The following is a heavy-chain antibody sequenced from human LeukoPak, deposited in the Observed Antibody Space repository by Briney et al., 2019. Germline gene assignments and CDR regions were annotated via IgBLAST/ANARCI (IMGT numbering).Heavy chain of an antibody. D-gene: IGHD7-27*01. Sequence: GGSLRLSCAASGFTFSSYAMSWVRQAPGKGLEWVGFIRSKAFGGTAEYAASVKGRFTISRDDSKSIAYLQMNSLKTEDTAVYYCTRDRGSSTLGDYWGQGTLVTVSS. CDR3: TRDRGSSTLGDY. CDR1: GFTFSSYA. CDR2: IRSKAFGGTA. J-gene: IGHJ4*02. V-gene: IGHV3-49*04.